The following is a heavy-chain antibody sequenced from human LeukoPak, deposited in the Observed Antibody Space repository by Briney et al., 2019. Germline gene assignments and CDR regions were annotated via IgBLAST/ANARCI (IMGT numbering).Heavy chain of an antibody. J-gene: IGHJ4*02. V-gene: IGHV1-2*02. Sequence: AAVKVSCMTSRYTLTGYYMHWVRQAPGQGLEWMGWINPDSGGTTYAQNFQGRVTMTRDTSITTVYMELSSLTSDDTAMYYCARALEVGDSWGQGTLVTVSS. CDR3: ARALEVGDS. CDR2: INPDSGGT. D-gene: IGHD1-1*01. CDR1: RYTLTGYY.